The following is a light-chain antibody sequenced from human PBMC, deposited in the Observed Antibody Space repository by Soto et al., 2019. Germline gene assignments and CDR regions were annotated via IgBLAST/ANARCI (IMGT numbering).Light chain of an antibody. CDR1: QSIDNF. CDR3: LKKYFYPFN. CDR2: AAS. Sequence: IQMTQSPSSLSASVGDRVTITCRPSQSIDNFLNWYQQKPGKAPNLLIYAASNLQSGVPARFSGSGSGTDFTLTISSLQPEDFATYYCLKKYFYPFNCGPGNKGDIK. V-gene: IGKV1-6*01. J-gene: IGKJ3*01.